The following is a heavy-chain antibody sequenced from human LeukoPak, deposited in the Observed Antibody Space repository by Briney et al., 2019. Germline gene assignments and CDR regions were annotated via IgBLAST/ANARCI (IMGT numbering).Heavy chain of an antibody. CDR1: GFTFSSYG. V-gene: IGHV3-33*01. CDR3: ATGGYCSGGSCYGEGY. CDR2: IWYDGSNK. J-gene: IGHJ4*02. Sequence: LAGRSLRLSCAASGFTFSSYGMHWVRQAPGKGLEWVAVIWYDGSNKYYADSVKGRFTISRDNSKNTLYLQMNSLRAEDTAVYYCATGGYCSGGSCYGEGYWGQGTLVTVSS. D-gene: IGHD2-15*01.